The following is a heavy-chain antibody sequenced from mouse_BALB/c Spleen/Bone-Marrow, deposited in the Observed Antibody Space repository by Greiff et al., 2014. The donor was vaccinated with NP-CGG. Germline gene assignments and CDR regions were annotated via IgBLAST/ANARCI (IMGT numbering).Heavy chain of an antibody. D-gene: IGHD1-1*02. CDR1: GYTFTSYY. V-gene: IGHV1S16*01. CDR3: TLWCYAMDY. Sequence: QVQLQQSGAELVKPGASVKLSCKASGYTFTSYYMYWVKQRPGQGLEWIGEINPSNGGTNFNEKFKSKATLTVDKSFSTAYMQLSSLTSEDSAVYYCTLWCYAMDYWGQGTSVTVSS. CDR2: INPSNGGT. J-gene: IGHJ4*01.